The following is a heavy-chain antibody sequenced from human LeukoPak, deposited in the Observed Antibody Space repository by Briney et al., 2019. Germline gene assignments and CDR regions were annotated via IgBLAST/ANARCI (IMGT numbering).Heavy chain of an antibody. V-gene: IGHV3-21*01. J-gene: IGHJ1*01. CDR3: ARVSLYCSSTSCYTAEYFQH. CDR2: ISSSSSYI. Sequence: PGGSLRLSCAASGFTFSSYSMNWVRQAPGKGLEWVSSISSSSSYIYYADSVRGRFTISRDNAKNSLYLQMNSLRAEDTSVYYCARVSLYCSSTSCYTAEYFQHWGQGTLVTVSS. D-gene: IGHD2-2*02. CDR1: GFTFSSYS.